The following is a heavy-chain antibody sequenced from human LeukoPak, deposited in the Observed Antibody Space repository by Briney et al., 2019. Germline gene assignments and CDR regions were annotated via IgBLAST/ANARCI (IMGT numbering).Heavy chain of an antibody. CDR1: GGSTSTHN. V-gene: IGHV4-4*07. CDR3: SRGGAYYFSFDS. CDR2: VYSGGTT. J-gene: IGHJ4*02. D-gene: IGHD3-22*01. Sequence: SETLSLTCSVSGGSTSTHNCTWIRQPAGKGLERIGRVYSGGTTNYNHSLKSRIPMSVDTSTHQFPLCLSPVTVTDAAMYVCSRGGAYYFSFDSWGQGILVTVSS.